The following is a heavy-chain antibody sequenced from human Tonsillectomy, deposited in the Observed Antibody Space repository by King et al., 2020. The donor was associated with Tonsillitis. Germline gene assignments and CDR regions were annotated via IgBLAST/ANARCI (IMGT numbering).Heavy chain of an antibody. CDR3: ASRLATGTTGGV. CDR2: ISSSSSTI. D-gene: IGHD1-1*01. V-gene: IGHV3-48*04. J-gene: IGHJ6*02. CDR1: GFTFSSYS. Sequence: QLVQSGGGLVQPGGSLRLSCAASGFTFSSYSMNWVRQAPGKGLEWVSYISSSSSTIYDADAVEGRFTTTRDNTKNSLYLQMNSLRAEDTAVYYCASRLATGTTGGVWGQGTTVTVSS.